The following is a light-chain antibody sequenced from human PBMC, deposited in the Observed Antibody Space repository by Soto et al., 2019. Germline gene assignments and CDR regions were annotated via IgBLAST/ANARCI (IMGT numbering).Light chain of an antibody. CDR2: EGS. Sequence: QSALTQPASVSGSPGLSITISCTGTSSDVGSYNLVSWYQQHPGKAPKLMIYEGSKRPSGVSNRFSGSKSGNTASLTISGLQAEDEADYYCCSYAGSSTSVVFGGGTKLTVL. CDR3: CSYAGSSTSVV. J-gene: IGLJ2*01. CDR1: SSDVGSYNL. V-gene: IGLV2-23*01.